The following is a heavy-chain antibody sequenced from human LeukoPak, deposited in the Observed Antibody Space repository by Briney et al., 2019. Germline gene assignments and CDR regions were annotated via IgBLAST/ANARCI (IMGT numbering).Heavy chain of an antibody. CDR2: ISSSTSYI. Sequence: PGGSLRLSCAASGFTFSSYTMNWVRQAPGKGLEWVSSISSSTSYIYYADSVKGRFTISRDNAKNSLYLQMDSLRPEDMAFYYCAKDVSLGFCSGGSCSAHFDYWGQGALVTVSS. CDR3: AKDVSLGFCSGGSCSAHFDY. CDR1: GFTFSSYT. V-gene: IGHV3-21*04. J-gene: IGHJ4*02. D-gene: IGHD2-15*01.